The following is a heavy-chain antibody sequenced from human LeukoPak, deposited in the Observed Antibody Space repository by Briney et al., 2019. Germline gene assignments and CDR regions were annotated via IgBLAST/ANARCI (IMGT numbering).Heavy chain of an antibody. Sequence: SEPLSLTCAVYGGSFSGYYWSWIRQPPGKGPEWIGEINHSGSTNYNPSLKSRVTISVDTSKNQFSLKLSSVTAADTAVYYCARGRLGGFDYWGQGTLVTVSS. CDR3: ARGRLGGFDY. D-gene: IGHD3-16*01. J-gene: IGHJ4*02. V-gene: IGHV4-34*01. CDR1: GGSFSGYY. CDR2: INHSGST.